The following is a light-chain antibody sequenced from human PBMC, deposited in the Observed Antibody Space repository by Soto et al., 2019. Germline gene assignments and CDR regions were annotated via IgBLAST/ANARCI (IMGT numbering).Light chain of an antibody. J-gene: IGLJ2*01. Sequence: QSVLTQPPSVSAAPGQKVTISCSGSSSNIGNNYESWYQQLPGTAPKLLIYENKKRPSGIPDRFSGSKSGTSATLGITGLQTGDEADYYCGTWDSSLSAVVFGGGTKLTVL. CDR3: GTWDSSLSAVV. CDR1: SSNIGNNY. V-gene: IGLV1-51*02. CDR2: ENK.